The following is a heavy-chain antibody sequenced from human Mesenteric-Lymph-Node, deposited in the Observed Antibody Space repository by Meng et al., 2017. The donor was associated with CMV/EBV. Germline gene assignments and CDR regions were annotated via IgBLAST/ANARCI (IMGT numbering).Heavy chain of an antibody. CDR3: ARVFIFGGGLRFYGVDV. CDR2: INPNNGDA. V-gene: IGHV1-2*02. CDR1: GYIFTGYY. D-gene: IGHD3-3*01. Sequence: ASVKVSCKASGYIFTGYYVHWLRQAPGQGLEWMGWINPNNGDADYAQTFQGRVSMTRDTSITTLYLELSRLRSDDTAVYYCARVFIFGGGLRFYGVDVWGQGTTVTVSS. J-gene: IGHJ6*02.